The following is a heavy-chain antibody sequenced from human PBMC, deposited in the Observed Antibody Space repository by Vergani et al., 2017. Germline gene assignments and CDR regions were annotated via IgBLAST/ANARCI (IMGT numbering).Heavy chain of an antibody. Sequence: QLQLQESGPGLVKPSETLSLTCTVSGGSISSSSYYWGWIRQPPGKGLEWIGSIYYSGSTYYNPSLKSRVTISVDTSKNQFSLKLSSVTAADTAVYYCARVGANISGRDYWGQGTLVTVSS. V-gene: IGHV4-39*07. CDR1: GGSISSSSYY. D-gene: IGHD6-19*01. J-gene: IGHJ4*02. CDR2: IYYSGST. CDR3: ARVGANISGRDY.